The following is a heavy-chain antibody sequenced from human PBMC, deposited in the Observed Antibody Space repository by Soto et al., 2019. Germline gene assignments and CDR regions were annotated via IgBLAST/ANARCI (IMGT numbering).Heavy chain of an antibody. Sequence: SGPTLVNPTQTLTLTCTFSGFSLSTSGVGVGWIRQPPGKAMEWLALIYWDDDKRYSPSLKSRRTITKDTSKNQVVLTMTNMDPLDTSTYSCAHIPLVIVSVPAAFNHRSLDPWRPGTLVPV. V-gene: IGHV2-5*02. J-gene: IGHJ5*02. D-gene: IGHD2-2*03. CDR2: IYWDDDK. CDR1: GFSLSTSGVG. CDR3: AHIPLVIVSVPAAFNHRSLDP.